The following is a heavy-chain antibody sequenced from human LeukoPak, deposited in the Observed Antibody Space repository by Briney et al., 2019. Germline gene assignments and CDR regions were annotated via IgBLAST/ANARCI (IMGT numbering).Heavy chain of an antibody. CDR2: ISGSGGST. CDR3: AKDLVYYYDSSPDY. Sequence: GGSLRLSCAVSGFTFSSYAMSWVRQASGKGLEWVSAISGSGGSTYYADSVKGRFTISRDNSKNTLYLQMNSLRAEDTAVYYCAKDLVYYYDSSPDYWGQGTLVTVSS. V-gene: IGHV3-23*01. J-gene: IGHJ4*02. CDR1: GFTFSSYA. D-gene: IGHD3-22*01.